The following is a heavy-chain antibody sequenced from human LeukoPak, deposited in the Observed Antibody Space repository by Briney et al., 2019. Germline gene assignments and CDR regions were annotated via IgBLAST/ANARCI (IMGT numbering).Heavy chain of an antibody. CDR2: IYYSGST. Sequence: ASETLSLTCTVSGGSISSYYWSWIRQPPGKGLEWIGYIYYSGSTNYNPSLKSRVTISVDTSKNQFSLKLSSVTAADTAVYYCAREGSGSYTYFDYWGQGTLVTVSS. J-gene: IGHJ4*02. V-gene: IGHV4-59*01. D-gene: IGHD3-10*01. CDR1: GGSISSYY. CDR3: AREGSGSYTYFDY.